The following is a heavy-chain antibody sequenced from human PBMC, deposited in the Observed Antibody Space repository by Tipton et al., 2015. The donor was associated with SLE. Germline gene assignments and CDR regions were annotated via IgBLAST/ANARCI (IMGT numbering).Heavy chain of an antibody. V-gene: IGHV4-59*01. J-gene: IGHJ4*02. Sequence: TLSLTCAVYGGSFSGDYWNWIRQTPGKGPEWIGYIHYNRDTNYHPSLKSRVTISVDTSKNQLSLKLTSVTAADTAVYYCARGSVVADDFWGQGTLVTVSS. CDR1: GGSFSGDY. CDR2: IHYNRDT. CDR3: ARGSVVADDF. D-gene: IGHD2-15*01.